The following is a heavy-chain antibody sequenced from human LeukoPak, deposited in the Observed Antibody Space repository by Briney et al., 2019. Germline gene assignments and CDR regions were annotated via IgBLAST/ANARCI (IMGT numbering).Heavy chain of an antibody. CDR1: GFTFSSYG. V-gene: IGHV3-30*02. D-gene: IGHD6-19*01. CDR3: AKGSSSGEYYYYYYMDV. Sequence: PGGSLRLSCAASGFTFSSYGMHWVRQAPGKGLEWVAFIRYDGSNKYYADSVKGRFTISRDNSKNTLYLQMNSLRAEDTAVYYCAKGSSSGEYYYYYYMDVWGKGTTVTVSS. J-gene: IGHJ6*03. CDR2: IRYDGSNK.